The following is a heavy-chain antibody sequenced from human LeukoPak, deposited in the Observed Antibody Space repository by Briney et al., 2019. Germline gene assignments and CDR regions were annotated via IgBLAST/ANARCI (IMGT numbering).Heavy chain of an antibody. J-gene: IGHJ4*02. CDR1: GFTFSSYG. Sequence: PGGSLRLSCAASGFTFSSYGMHWVRQAPGKGLGWVAVISYDGSNKYYADSVKGRFTISRDNSKNTLYLQMSSLRAEDTAVYYCVRGHSSSSNYFDYWGQGSLVTVSS. CDR3: VRGHSSSSNYFDY. D-gene: IGHD6-6*01. CDR2: ISYDGSNK. V-gene: IGHV3-30*03.